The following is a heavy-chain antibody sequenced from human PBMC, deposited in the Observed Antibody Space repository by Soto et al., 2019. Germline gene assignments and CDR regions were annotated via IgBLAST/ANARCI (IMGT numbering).Heavy chain of an antibody. J-gene: IGHJ5*02. CDR3: ARNQLVVAVAATPGWFDP. Sequence: SETLSLTCTVSGGSISSSSYYWGWIRQPPGKGLEWIGSIYYSGSTYYNPSLKSRVTISVDTSKNQFSLKLSSVTAADTAVYYCARNQLVVAVAATPGWFDPWGQGTLVTVSS. CDR2: IYYSGST. D-gene: IGHD2-15*01. V-gene: IGHV4-39*01. CDR1: GGSISSSSYY.